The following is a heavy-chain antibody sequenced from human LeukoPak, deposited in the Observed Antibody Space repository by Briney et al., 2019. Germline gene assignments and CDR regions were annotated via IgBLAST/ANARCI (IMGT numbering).Heavy chain of an antibody. D-gene: IGHD2-21*02. J-gene: IGHJ4*02. Sequence: KSSETLSVTCTVPGDSIRSSSYSWGWIRQPPGQGLESIVSVYYSGSAYDNPSLKSRVTISVDTSKNQFFLKLSSVTAADAAVYYCARDFHCGGACSADYWGQGTLVTVSS. CDR1: GDSIRSSSYS. CDR2: VYYSGSA. CDR3: ARDFHCGGACSADY. V-gene: IGHV4-39*07.